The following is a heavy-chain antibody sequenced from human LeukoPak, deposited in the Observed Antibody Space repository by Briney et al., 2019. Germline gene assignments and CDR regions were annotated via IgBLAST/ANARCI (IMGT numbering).Heavy chain of an antibody. V-gene: IGHV3-48*02. CDR3: ALASGYDYGYFDY. Sequence: GGSLRLSCAASGFTFSSYSMNWVRQASGKGLEWVSYISSSSSTIYYADSVKGRFTISRDNAKNSLYLQMNSLRDEDTAVYYCALASGYDYGYFDYWGQGTLVTVSS. CDR2: ISSSSSTI. D-gene: IGHD5-12*01. CDR1: GFTFSSYS. J-gene: IGHJ4*02.